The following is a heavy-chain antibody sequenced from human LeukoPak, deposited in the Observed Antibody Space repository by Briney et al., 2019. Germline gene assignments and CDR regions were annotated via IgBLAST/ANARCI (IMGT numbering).Heavy chain of an antibody. J-gene: IGHJ4*02. CDR3: AREDSSAWGGIGY. CDR1: GGSISGSSHY. D-gene: IGHD6-19*01. Sequence: PSETLSLTCTVSGGSISGSSHYWGWVRQSPGKGLEWIGSIYYNGGIYYNPSLKSRLTISVDTSKNHFSLKLTSVTPEDTAVYYCAREDSSAWGGIGYWGQGTLVTVSS. CDR2: IYYNGGI. V-gene: IGHV4-39*02.